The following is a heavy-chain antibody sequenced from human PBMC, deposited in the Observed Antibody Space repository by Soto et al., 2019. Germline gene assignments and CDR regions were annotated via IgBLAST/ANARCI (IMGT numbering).Heavy chain of an antibody. CDR2: ISGYNANT. J-gene: IGHJ4*02. CDR1: GYTFSNYG. D-gene: IGHD6-19*01. V-gene: IGHV1-18*01. CDR3: TRERQCEPLPY. Sequence: QVQLVQSGGEVKKPGSSVKVSCKASGYTFSNYGITWGRQAPGQGLEWMGWISGYNANTIYAQKFEGRVTITKDTNTAYMELRNLRLHDTAVYFCTRERQCEPLPYWGQGTPVIVSS.